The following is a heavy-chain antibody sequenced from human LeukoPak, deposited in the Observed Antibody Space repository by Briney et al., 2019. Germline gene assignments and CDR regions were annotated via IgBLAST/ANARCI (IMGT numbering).Heavy chain of an antibody. CDR3: ARHVRSGYNFLDY. Sequence: PSETPSLTCSVSGGSMNNYYWSWIRQPPGKGLEWIGYIYFSGSSNYNPSLKSRVTMSVDTPKNQFSLKLSSVTAADTAVYYCARHVRSGYNFLDYWGQGNLVTVSS. J-gene: IGHJ4*02. D-gene: IGHD5-24*01. CDR1: GGSMNNYY. V-gene: IGHV4-59*08. CDR2: IYFSGSS.